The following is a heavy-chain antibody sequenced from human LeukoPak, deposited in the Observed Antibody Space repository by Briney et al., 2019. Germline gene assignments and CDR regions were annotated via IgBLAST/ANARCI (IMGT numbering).Heavy chain of an antibody. CDR3: AKDASTVTLHADY. D-gene: IGHD4-17*01. V-gene: IGHV3-30*18. Sequence: GGSLRISCAASGFTFSSFGMHWVRQAPGKGLEWVAVLSYDGSNRYYADSVKGRFTISRDNSKNTLYLQMNSLRAEDTAVYYCAKDASTVTLHADYWGQGTLVTVSS. CDR2: LSYDGSNR. CDR1: GFTFSSFG. J-gene: IGHJ4*02.